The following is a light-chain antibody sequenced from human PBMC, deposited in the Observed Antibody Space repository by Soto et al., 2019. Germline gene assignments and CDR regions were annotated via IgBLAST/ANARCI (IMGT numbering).Light chain of an antibody. V-gene: IGLV2-14*01. CDR2: EVS. CDR1: SSDVGGYNY. Sequence: QSALTQPASASGSPGQSITISCTGTSSDVGGYNYVSWYQQHPGKAPKLMIYEVSNRPSGVANRFSGSKSGNTASLTISGLQADDEADYYCSSYTSSSIDYVFGTGTKLTVL. CDR3: SSYTSSSIDYV. J-gene: IGLJ1*01.